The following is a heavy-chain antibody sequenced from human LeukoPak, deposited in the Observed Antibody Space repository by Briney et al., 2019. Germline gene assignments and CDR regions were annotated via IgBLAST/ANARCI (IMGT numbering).Heavy chain of an antibody. CDR2: ISAGGDIT. CDR3: AKESPQFDY. CDR1: GFTFSSYA. J-gene: IGHJ4*02. Sequence: GGSLRLSCTASGFTFSSYAMSWVRQAPGKGLEWISSISAGGDITHYADSMQGRFTIPRDNSKNTLYLQMNSLRAEDTAVYYCAKESPQFDYWGQGTLVTVSS. V-gene: IGHV3-23*01.